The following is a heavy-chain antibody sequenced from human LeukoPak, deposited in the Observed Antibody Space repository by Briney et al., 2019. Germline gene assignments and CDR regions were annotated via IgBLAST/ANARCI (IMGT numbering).Heavy chain of an antibody. CDR3: ARGYDSSDYGMDV. Sequence: SETLYLTCAVYGGSFSGYYWSWIRQPPGKGLEWIGEINHSGSTNYNPSLQSRVTISVDPSKNQFSLKLSSVTAAVTAVYSCARGYDSSDYGMDVCGQGTTVTVSS. D-gene: IGHD3-22*01. J-gene: IGHJ6*02. CDR2: INHSGST. CDR1: GGSFSGYY. V-gene: IGHV4-34*01.